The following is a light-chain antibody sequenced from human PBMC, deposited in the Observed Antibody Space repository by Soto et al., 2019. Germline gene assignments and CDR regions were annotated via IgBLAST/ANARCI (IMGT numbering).Light chain of an antibody. CDR3: QQYDTWPPWT. CDR1: QTVSNN. Sequence: EIVMTQSPATVSVSPGERATLSCRASQTVSNNLAWYQQKPGQAPRLLIYSASTRATGIPARFSGSGSGTEFTLTISSLQSEDFAVYYCQQYDTWPPWTFGQGTKVEI. J-gene: IGKJ1*01. CDR2: SAS. V-gene: IGKV3-15*01.